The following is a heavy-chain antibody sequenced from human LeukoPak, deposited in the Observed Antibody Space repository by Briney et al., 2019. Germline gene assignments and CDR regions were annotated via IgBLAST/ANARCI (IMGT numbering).Heavy chain of an antibody. CDR3: ARELSEMATISPFDY. V-gene: IGHV3-23*01. CDR1: GFTFSSYA. J-gene: IGHJ4*02. D-gene: IGHD5-24*01. Sequence: PGGSLRLSCAASGFTFSSYAMNWVRQAPGKGLEWISGISGSGGVTYYADSVKGRFTISRDNSKNTLFVQMNSLRAEDTAVYYCARELSEMATISPFDYWGQGTLVTVSS. CDR2: ISGSGGVT.